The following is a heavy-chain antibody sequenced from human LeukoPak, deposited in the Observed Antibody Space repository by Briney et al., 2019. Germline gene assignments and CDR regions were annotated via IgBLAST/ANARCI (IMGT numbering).Heavy chain of an antibody. V-gene: IGHV4-30-2*01. D-gene: IGHD2-15*01. Sequence: PSETLSLTCTVSNDSIASGPYYWSWIRQPPGKGLEWIGYIWQNGYTYYSPSLMGRVSISVDKSKNHFSLRLASVTAADTAVYFCARGGPAATLGGDSFDLCGQGTMVTVSS. CDR2: IWQNGYT. J-gene: IGHJ3*01. CDR3: ARGGPAATLGGDSFDL. CDR1: NDSIASGPYY.